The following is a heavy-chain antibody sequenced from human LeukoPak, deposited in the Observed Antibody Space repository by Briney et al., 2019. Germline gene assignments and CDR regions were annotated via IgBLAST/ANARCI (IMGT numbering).Heavy chain of an antibody. CDR3: AKDGAWLRFDD. CDR1: GFPFSIYG. Sequence: GGSLRLSCAGSGFPFSIYGMNWVRQAPGRGLEWVSGISPGGGPTYYADSVKGRFTISRDDSKNTLYLQMNNLRAEDTAVYYCAKDGAWLRFDDWGQGILVTVSS. CDR2: ISPGGGPT. D-gene: IGHD5-12*01. J-gene: IGHJ4*02. V-gene: IGHV3-23*01.